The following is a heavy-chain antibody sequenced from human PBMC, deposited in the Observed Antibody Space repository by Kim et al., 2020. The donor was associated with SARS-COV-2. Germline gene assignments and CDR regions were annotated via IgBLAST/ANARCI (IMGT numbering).Heavy chain of an antibody. J-gene: IGHJ3*02. CDR1: GGSISSSNW. Sequence: SETLSLTCAVSGGSISSSNWWSWVRQPPGKGLEWIGEIYHSGSTNYNPSLKSRVTISVDKSKNQFSLKLSSVTAADTAVYYCARDLRLITMIVGQGYAFDIWGQGTMVTVSS. CDR3: ARDLRLITMIVGQGYAFDI. V-gene: IGHV4-4*02. D-gene: IGHD3-22*01. CDR2: IYHSGST.